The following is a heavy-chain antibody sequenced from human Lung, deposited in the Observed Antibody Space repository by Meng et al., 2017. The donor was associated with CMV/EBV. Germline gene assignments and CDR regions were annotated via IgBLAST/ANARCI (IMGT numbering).Heavy chain of an antibody. Sequence: GLTFSSDAMSWVRQDPGKGLEWVSAISGSGGSTYYADSVKGRFTISRDNSKNTLYLQMNSLRAEDTAVYYCAKDLGGSSGYYYDFDYWGQGTLVTVSS. D-gene: IGHD3-22*01. CDR3: AKDLGGSSGYYYDFDY. V-gene: IGHV3-23*01. CDR1: GLTFSSDA. J-gene: IGHJ4*02. CDR2: ISGSGGST.